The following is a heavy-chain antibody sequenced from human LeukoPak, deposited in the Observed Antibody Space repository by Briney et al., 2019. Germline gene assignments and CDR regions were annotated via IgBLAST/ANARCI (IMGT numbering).Heavy chain of an antibody. V-gene: IGHV3-20*04. J-gene: IGHJ4*02. D-gene: IGHD5-12*01. CDR2: INWNGGST. CDR3: ARADSGYDYSAEYYFDY. CDR1: GFTFDDYG. Sequence: PGGSLRLSCAASGFTFDDYGMSWVRQAPGKRLEWGSGINWNGGSTGYADSVKGRFTISRDNAKNSLYLQMNSLRAEDTALYYCARADSGYDYSAEYYFDYWGQGTLVTVSS.